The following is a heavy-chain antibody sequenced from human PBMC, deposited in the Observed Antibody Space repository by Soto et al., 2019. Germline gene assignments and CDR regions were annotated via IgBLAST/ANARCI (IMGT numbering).Heavy chain of an antibody. CDR3: ARAGTGGYRGDDVARTCLFAP. J-gene: IGHJ5*02. CDR1: GGSISSSNW. Sequence: QVQLQESGPGLVKPSGTLSLTCAVSGGSISSSNWWSWVRQPPGKGLEWIGEIYHSGSTNYNPSHRRRATRSVDSPKTQFSGQLSSVTAADPAVYYRARAGTGGYRGDDVARTCLFAPRGQGTLVTVSS. CDR2: IYHSGST. V-gene: IGHV4-4*02. D-gene: IGHD1-26*01.